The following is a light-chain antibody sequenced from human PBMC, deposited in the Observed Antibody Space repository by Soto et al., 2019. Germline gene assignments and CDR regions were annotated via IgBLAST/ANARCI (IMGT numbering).Light chain of an antibody. J-gene: IGLJ2*01. CDR3: SSYTSSGTLV. V-gene: IGLV2-14*01. CDR1: TTDIRRYNY. Sequence: QSVLTQPASVSGSPGQSITISCTGTTTDIRRYNYVSWYQHHPDKAPKLILYEVSNRPSGVSDRFSGSKSGTTASLTISGLQPEDEASYYGSSYTSSGTLVFGGGTKVTVL. CDR2: EVS.